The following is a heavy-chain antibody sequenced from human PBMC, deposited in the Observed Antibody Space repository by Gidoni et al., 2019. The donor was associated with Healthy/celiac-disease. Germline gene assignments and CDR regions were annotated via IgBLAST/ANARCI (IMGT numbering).Heavy chain of an antibody. J-gene: IGHJ6*02. CDR1: GGSISSSSYY. CDR3: AREDYYDSSGYHYYYGMDV. D-gene: IGHD3-22*01. Sequence: QLQLQESGPGLVKPSETLSLTCTVSGGSISSSSYYWGWLRQPPGKGLEWIGSIYYSGSTYYNPSLKSRVTISVDTSKNQFSLKLSSVTAADTAVYYCAREDYYDSSGYHYYYGMDVWGQGTTVTVSS. CDR2: IYYSGST. V-gene: IGHV4-39*02.